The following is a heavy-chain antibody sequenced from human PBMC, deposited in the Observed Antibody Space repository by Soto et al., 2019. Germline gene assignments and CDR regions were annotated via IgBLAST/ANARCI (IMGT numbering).Heavy chain of an antibody. CDR3: ARETESYSWNDGLMDV. J-gene: IGHJ6*02. CDR2: IDVASTFM. V-gene: IGHV3-21*01. D-gene: IGHD1-20*01. CDR1: GFSFRNFT. Sequence: EVQLVESGGGLVKPGGSLRLSCAASGFSFRNFTINWVRQAPGKGLEWVSSIDVASTFMFYADSVTGRFTISRDNSKKSVYLLMNSLRVEDTAVYFCARETESYSWNDGLMDVWGQGTTVTVSS.